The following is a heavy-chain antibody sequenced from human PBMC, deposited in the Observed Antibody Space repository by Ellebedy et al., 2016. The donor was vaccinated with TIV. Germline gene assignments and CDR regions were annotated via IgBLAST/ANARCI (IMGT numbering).Heavy chain of an antibody. CDR1: GFTFSTYS. V-gene: IGHV3-21*01. J-gene: IGHJ4*02. CDR3: ARDHLYVDSDY. Sequence: PGGSLRLSCAASGFTFSTYSMNWVRQAPGKGLEWVSSISSSGSYIYYSDSVKGRFTISRDNARNSLFLQMNSLRAEDTAVYYCARDHLYVDSDYWGQGALVTVSS. D-gene: IGHD4-17*01. CDR2: ISSSGSYI.